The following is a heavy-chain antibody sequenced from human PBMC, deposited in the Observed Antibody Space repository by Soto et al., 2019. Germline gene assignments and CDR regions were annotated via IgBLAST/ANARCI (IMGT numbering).Heavy chain of an antibody. D-gene: IGHD1-26*01. CDR1: GFAFSSYG. CDR3: AKGPPEGAQPAGFDY. V-gene: IGHV3-30*18. CDR2: ISYDGSNK. Sequence: QVQLVESGGGVVQPGRSLRLSCAASGFAFSSYGMHWVRQAPGKGLEWVAVISYDGSNKYYVDSVKGRFTISRDNSKKTLYLQMNSLRVEDTAVYYCAKGPPEGAQPAGFDYWGQGTLVTVSS. J-gene: IGHJ4*02.